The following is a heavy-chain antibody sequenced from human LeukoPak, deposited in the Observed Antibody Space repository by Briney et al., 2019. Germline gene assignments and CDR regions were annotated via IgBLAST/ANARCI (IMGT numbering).Heavy chain of an antibody. J-gene: IGHJ6*02. D-gene: IGHD3-3*01. CDR1: GFTFSSYW. CDR3: ARDRVRYDFWSGYSSYYYGMGV. V-gene: IGHV3-21*01. Sequence: GGSLRLSCAASGFTFSSYWMHWVRQAPGKGLEWVSSISSSSSYIYYADSVKGRFTISRDNAKNSLYLQMNSLRAEDTAAYYCARDRVRYDFWSGYSSYYYGMGVWGQGTTVTVSS. CDR2: ISSSSSYI.